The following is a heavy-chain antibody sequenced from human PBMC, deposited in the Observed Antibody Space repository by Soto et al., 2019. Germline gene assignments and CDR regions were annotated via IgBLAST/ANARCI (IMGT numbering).Heavy chain of an antibody. V-gene: IGHV4-39*01. CDR2: IYYSGST. Sequence: SETLSLTCTVSGGSIGTYYWGWIRQPPGKGLEWIGSIYYSGSTHYSPSLKSRIIMSIDTSTNQFSLKLTSVTAADTAVYYCKRHEGGAAADRPLDYWGQGTLVTVSS. CDR3: KRHEGGAAADRPLDY. D-gene: IGHD6-13*01. J-gene: IGHJ4*02. CDR1: GGSIGTYY.